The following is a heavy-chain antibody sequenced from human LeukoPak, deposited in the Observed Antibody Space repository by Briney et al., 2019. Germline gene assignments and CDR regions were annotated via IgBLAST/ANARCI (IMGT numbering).Heavy chain of an antibody. Sequence: SETLSLTSAVYGGSFSGYYWGWIPQPPGKGREWIGEINHSGSTNYNPSLKSRVTISVDTSNNQFSLKLSSVTAADTAVYYCARGSQQWYYFDYWGQGTLVTVSS. CDR3: ARGSQQWYYFDY. V-gene: IGHV4-34*01. CDR2: INHSGST. CDR1: GGSFSGYY. D-gene: IGHD6-19*01. J-gene: IGHJ4*02.